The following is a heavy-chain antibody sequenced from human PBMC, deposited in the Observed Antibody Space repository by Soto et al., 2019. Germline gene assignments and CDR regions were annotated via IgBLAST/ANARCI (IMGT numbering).Heavy chain of an antibody. Sequence: QVQLVQSGAEVKKPGASVKVSCKASGYTFTSYGISWVRQAPGQGLEGMGWISAYDGNTNYAQNLQGRVTMTTDTSTSTADMELRSLRSDDTAVYYCARDRARYYDSSGYLDYWGQGTLVTVSS. CDR1: GYTFTSYG. V-gene: IGHV1-18*04. D-gene: IGHD3-22*01. J-gene: IGHJ4*02. CDR2: ISAYDGNT. CDR3: ARDRARYYDSSGYLDY.